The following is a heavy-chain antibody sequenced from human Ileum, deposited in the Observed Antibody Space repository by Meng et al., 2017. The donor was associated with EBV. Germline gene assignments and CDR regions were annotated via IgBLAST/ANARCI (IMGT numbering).Heavy chain of an antibody. Sequence: SGPTPCNPSQTPAPTCLGTGASTRTGRCHWSWNRQPPGKGLEWIGYLFSSGTPYSNPSLKTRITISVDTSKNQFSLNLKSVTAADTAVYYCAPYSEGGGGLGYWGQGTLVTVSS. CDR2: LFSSGTP. J-gene: IGHJ4*02. V-gene: IGHV4-30-4*01. CDR1: GASTRTGRCH. CDR3: APYSEGGGGLGY. D-gene: IGHD2-15*01.